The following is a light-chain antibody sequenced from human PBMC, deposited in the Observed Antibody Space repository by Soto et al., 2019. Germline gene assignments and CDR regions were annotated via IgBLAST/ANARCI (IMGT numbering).Light chain of an antibody. Sequence: DIQMTQSPSSLSASIGDRVTITCRASQYISNYLNWYQQKPGKAPNLLIYAASTLQGGVPSRFSGSGSRTDYTLNIRSLQPNDFATDYCQQSYATPWTFGQGTKVEIK. J-gene: IGKJ1*01. V-gene: IGKV1-39*01. CDR1: QYISNY. CDR3: QQSYATPWT. CDR2: AAS.